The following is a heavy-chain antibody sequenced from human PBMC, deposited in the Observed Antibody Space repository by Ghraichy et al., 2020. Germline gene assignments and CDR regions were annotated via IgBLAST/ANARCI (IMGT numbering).Heavy chain of an antibody. CDR3: ARDPYQPWGY. CDR2: IYDNGRT. Sequence: GGSLRLSCAASGFAVSDNYMSWVRQAPGKGLEWVSVIYDNGRTFYADSVKGRFAISRDTSKNTLYLQMHSLRDEDTAVYYCARDPYQPWGYWGQGTLVTV. V-gene: IGHV3-53*01. D-gene: IGHD2-2*01. J-gene: IGHJ4*02. CDR1: GFAVSDNY.